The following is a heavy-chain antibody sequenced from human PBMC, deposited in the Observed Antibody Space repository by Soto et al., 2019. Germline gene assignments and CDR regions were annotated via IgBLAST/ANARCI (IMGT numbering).Heavy chain of an antibody. CDR1: GGTFSSSA. D-gene: IGHD6-19*01. J-gene: IGHJ4*02. CDR3: ARVSPVAGDFDY. V-gene: IGHV1-69*13. Sequence: SVKVSCKASGGTFSSSAISWVRQAPGQGLEWMGGIIPMFDTTNYAQKFQGRVTITADESTSTAYMELSSLRSDDTAVYYCARVSPVAGDFDYWGQGTLVTVSS. CDR2: IIPMFDTT.